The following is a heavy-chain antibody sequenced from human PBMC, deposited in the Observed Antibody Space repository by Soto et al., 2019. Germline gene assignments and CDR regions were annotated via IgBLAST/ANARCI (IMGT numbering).Heavy chain of an antibody. D-gene: IGHD1-26*01. J-gene: IGHJ4*02. CDR2: ISYDGSEK. Sequence: QVQLVESGGGVVQPGRSLRLSCAASGFTFSNYGMHWVRQAPGKGLEWVAVISYDGSEKYYTDSVKGRFTISRDNSKNTLYVQMNSLRAEETAVYYCGKNRRRSWTFEDWGQGTLVTVSS. CDR3: GKNRRRSWTFED. CDR1: GFTFSNYG. V-gene: IGHV3-30*18.